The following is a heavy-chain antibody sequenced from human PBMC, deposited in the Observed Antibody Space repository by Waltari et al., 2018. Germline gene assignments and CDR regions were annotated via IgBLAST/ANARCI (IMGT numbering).Heavy chain of an antibody. J-gene: IGHJ4*02. CDR2: IYYRGST. V-gene: IGHV4-59*01. CDR1: GGSISSYY. Sequence: QVQLQESGPGLVKPSETLSLTCTVSGGSISSYYWSWIRQPPGKGLEWIGYIYYRGSTNYNPSRKSRVTISVDTSKNQFSLKLSSVTAADTAVYYCARTRAGEGATHYFDYWGQGTLVTVSS. CDR3: ARTRAGEGATHYFDY. D-gene: IGHD1-26*01.